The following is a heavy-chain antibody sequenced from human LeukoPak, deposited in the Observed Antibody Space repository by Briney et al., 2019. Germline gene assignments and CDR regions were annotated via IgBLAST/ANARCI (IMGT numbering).Heavy chain of an antibody. CDR3: ARVSSSSSWYYYYYYMDV. V-gene: IGHV1-69*06. D-gene: IGHD6-13*01. J-gene: IGHJ6*03. Sequence: GSSVKVSCKASGGTFSSYAISWVRQAPGQGVEWMGGIIPIFGTANYSQKFQGRVTTTADKSTSTAYMELRSLRSDDTAVYYCARVSSSSSWYYYYYYMDVWGKGTTVTVSS. CDR2: IIPIFGTA. CDR1: GGTFSSYA.